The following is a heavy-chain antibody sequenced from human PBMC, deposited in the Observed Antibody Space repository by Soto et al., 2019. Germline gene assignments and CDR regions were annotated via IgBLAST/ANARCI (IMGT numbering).Heavy chain of an antibody. CDR3: ARDGSGSYGLDV. D-gene: IGHD1-26*01. CDR2: IQNSGTT. CDR1: GGSITIYY. V-gene: IGHV4-4*07. J-gene: IGHJ6*02. Sequence: SETLSLTCTVSGGSITIYYWSWIRQPAGKEPEWIGRIQNSGTTYSNPSLKSRVTMSLDPSKNQFSLKLSSVTAADTAVYYCARDGSGSYGLDVWGQGTTVTVS.